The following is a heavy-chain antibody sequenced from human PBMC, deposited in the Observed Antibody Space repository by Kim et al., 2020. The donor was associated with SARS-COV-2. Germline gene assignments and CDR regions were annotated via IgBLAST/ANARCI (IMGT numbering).Heavy chain of an antibody. V-gene: IGHV4-34*01. CDR2: IKQGFIT. D-gene: IGHD2-15*01. Sequence: SETLSLTCGVYGEPLSGDYWTWIRQPPGKGLEWIGEIKQGFITNYNPSLENRVTISMDASESQLLLKLRSVTAADTAVYYCARGLSVGSQWSFDLCG. J-gene: IGHJ3*01. CDR3: ARGLSVGSQWSFDL. CDR1: GEPLSGDY.